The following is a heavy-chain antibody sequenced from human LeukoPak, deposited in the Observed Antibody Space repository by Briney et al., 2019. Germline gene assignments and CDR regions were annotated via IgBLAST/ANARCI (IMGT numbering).Heavy chain of an antibody. J-gene: IGHJ6*03. D-gene: IGHD1-26*01. Sequence: PGGSLRLSCAASGFTFSSYAMSGVRQAPGKGLEWVSAISGRSSTIYYADSVKGRFTISRDNAKNSLYLQMNSLRAEDTAVYYCARAYSGSYRLYYYSSYTDVWGKGTTVTVSS. V-gene: IGHV3-48*01. CDR2: ISGRSSTI. CDR1: GFTFSSYA. CDR3: ARAYSGSYRLYYYSSYTDV.